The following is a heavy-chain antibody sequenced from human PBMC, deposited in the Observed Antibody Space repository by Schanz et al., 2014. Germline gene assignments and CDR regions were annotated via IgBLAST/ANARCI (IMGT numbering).Heavy chain of an antibody. D-gene: IGHD6-13*01. V-gene: IGHV3-74*01. CDR3: AKDGGSSWNLDY. CDR2: ISGDGTTT. J-gene: IGHJ4*02. CDR1: GFTFSVYW. Sequence: EVQLVESGGGLVQPGGSLRLSCAASGFTFSVYWMHWVRQPPGKGLVSVSRISGDGTTTSYVDSVKGRFTITRDNAKNSLYLEMNSLRAEDTAVYYCAKDGGSSWNLDYWGQGTLVTVSS.